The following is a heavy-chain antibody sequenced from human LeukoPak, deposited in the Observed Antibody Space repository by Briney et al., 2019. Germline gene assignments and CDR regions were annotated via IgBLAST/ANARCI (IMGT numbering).Heavy chain of an antibody. CDR3: ARGGCSGGSCYPPFAYYYYGMDV. D-gene: IGHD2-15*01. CDR2: ISYSGSA. Sequence: SETVSLTCTVSGGSVISGSYYWSWIRQPPGTGLEWIGYISYSGSANYNPSLTSRVSISVDTSKNQFSLKLSSVTAADTAVYYCARGGCSGGSCYPPFAYYYYGMDVWGKGTTVTVSS. J-gene: IGHJ6*04. V-gene: IGHV4-61*01. CDR1: GGSVISGSYY.